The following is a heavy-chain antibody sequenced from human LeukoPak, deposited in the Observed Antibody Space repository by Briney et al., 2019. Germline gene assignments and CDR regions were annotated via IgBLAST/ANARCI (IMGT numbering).Heavy chain of an antibody. CDR3: ARGGYSSSWYPPPWFDP. D-gene: IGHD6-13*01. Sequence: PGGSLRLSCAASGFTFSSYSMNWVRQAPGKGLGWVSSISSSSSYIYYADSVEGRFTISRDNAKNSLYLQMNSLRAEDTAVYYCARGGYSSSWYPPPWFDPWGQGTLVTVSS. V-gene: IGHV3-21*01. CDR1: GFTFSSYS. J-gene: IGHJ5*02. CDR2: ISSSSSYI.